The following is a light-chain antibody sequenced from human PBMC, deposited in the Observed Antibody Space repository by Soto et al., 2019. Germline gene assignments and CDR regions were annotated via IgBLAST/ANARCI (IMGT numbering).Light chain of an antibody. V-gene: IGKV3-15*01. CDR2: GAS. CDR1: QSVSSN. Sequence: EIVMTQSPATLSVSPGERATLSCRASQSVSSNLAWYQQKPGQAPRLLIYGASTRATGIPARFSGSGSGTEFTPAISSLQSEDFAVYYCQQYNNWRLTFGGGTKVEIK. CDR3: QQYNNWRLT. J-gene: IGKJ4*01.